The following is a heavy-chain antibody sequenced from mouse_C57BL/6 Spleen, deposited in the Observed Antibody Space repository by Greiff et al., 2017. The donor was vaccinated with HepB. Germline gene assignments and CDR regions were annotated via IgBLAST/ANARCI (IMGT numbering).Heavy chain of an antibody. Sequence: VQLQQPGAELVKPGASVKMSCKASGYTFTSYWITWVKQRPGQGLEWIGDIYPGSGSTNYNEKFKSKATLTVDTSSSTAYMQLSSLTSEDSAVYYCARSWGWLPPPENYCALDYWGQGTSVTVAS. J-gene: IGHJ4*01. CDR3: ARSWGWLPPPENYCALDY. CDR2: IYPGSGST. D-gene: IGHD2-3*01. CDR1: GYTFTSYW. V-gene: IGHV1-55*01.